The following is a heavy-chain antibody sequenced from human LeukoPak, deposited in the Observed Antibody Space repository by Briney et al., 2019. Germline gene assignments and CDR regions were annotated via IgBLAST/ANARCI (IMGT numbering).Heavy chain of an antibody. Sequence: PSETLSLTCTVSGGSISSGSYYWSWIRQPAGKGLEWIGRIYTSGSTNYNPSLKSRVTISVDTSKNQFSLKLSSVTAADTAVYYCARGREQWLDFDYWGQGTLVTVSS. CDR1: GGSISSGSYY. CDR2: IYTSGST. J-gene: IGHJ4*02. D-gene: IGHD6-19*01. V-gene: IGHV4-61*02. CDR3: ARGREQWLDFDY.